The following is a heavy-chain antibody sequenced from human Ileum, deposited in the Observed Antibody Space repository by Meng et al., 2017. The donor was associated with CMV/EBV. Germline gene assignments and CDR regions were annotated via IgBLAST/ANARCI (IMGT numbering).Heavy chain of an antibody. CDR2: INHSGST. D-gene: IGHD2-8*01. CDR3: AKVEGVYCTDVVCSMATGDDAFDI. J-gene: IGHJ3*02. Sequence: SETLSLTCAVYGGSFSGYYWSWIRQPPGKGLEWSGEINHSGSTNYNPSLKSRVTISVDTSKNQFSLKLSSVTAADTAVYYCAKVEGVYCTDVVCSMATGDDAFDIWGQGTMVTVSS. V-gene: IGHV4-34*01. CDR1: GGSFSGYY.